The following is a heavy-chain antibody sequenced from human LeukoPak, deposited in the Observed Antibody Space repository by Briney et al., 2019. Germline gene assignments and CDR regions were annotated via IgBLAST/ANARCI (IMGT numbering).Heavy chain of an antibody. J-gene: IGHJ4*02. V-gene: IGHV4-39*01. CDR2: MFYHGRP. CDR3: ARRRGYSANYYYFDY. D-gene: IGHD5-24*01. CDR1: GGSISGNTYY. Sequence: SETLSLTCTVSGGSISGNTYYWGWIRPPPGKGFEWIGSMFYHGRPYYNPSLKSRVTISVDTSNNQFSLRVSSVTAADTAVYYCARRRGYSANYYYFDYWGQGALVTVSS.